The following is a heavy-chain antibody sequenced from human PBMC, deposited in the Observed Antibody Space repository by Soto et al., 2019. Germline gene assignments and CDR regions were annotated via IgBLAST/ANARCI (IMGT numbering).Heavy chain of an antibody. Sequence: PSETLSLTCAVYGGSFSGYYLTWIRQPPGTGLEWIGEINHSGSTNYNPSLKSRVTISVDTSKNQFSLKLSSVTAADTAVYYCARENYNCAYFDYWGQGTLVTVSS. D-gene: IGHD1-7*01. V-gene: IGHV4-34*01. CDR3: ARENYNCAYFDY. CDR1: GGSFSGYY. CDR2: INHSGST. J-gene: IGHJ4*02.